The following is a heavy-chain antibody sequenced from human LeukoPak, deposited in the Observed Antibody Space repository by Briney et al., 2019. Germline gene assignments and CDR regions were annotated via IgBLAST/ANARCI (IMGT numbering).Heavy chain of an antibody. CDR2: IYTSGST. D-gene: IGHD2-8*01. CDR3: AKNGQSGFSFDP. J-gene: IGHJ5*02. V-gene: IGHV4-61*02. Sequence: SQTLSLTCTVSGGSISSGSYYWSWIRQPAGKGLEWIGRIYTSGSTNYNPSLKSRVTISVDTSKNQFSLKLSSVTAADTAVYYCAKNGQSGFSFDPWGQGTLVTVSS. CDR1: GGSISSGSYY.